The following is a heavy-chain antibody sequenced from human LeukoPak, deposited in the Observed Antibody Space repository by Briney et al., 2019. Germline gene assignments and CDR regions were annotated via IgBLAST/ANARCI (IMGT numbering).Heavy chain of an antibody. CDR3: AREPYDSSGYGAH. V-gene: IGHV1-2*02. J-gene: IGHJ1*01. Sequence: ASVKVSCKASGYTLTGYYMHWVRQAPGQGLEWMGWINPNSGGTNYAQKFQGRVTMTRDTSNSTAYMELSSLRSEDTAVYYCAREPYDSSGYGAHWGQGTLVTVSS. CDR1: GYTLTGYY. CDR2: INPNSGGT. D-gene: IGHD3-22*01.